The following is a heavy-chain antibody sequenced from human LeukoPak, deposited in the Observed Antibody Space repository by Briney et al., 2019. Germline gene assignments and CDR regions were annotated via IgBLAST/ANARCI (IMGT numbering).Heavy chain of an antibody. J-gene: IGHJ4*02. CDR2: IYYSGST. Sequence: PSETLSLTCTVPGGSISSSSYYWGWIRQPPGKGLEWIGSIYYSGSTYYNPSLKSRVTISVDTSKNQFSLKLSSVTAADTAVYYCARHWRTRFDYWGQGTLVTVSS. V-gene: IGHV4-39*01. CDR3: ARHWRTRFDY. CDR1: GGSISSSSYY.